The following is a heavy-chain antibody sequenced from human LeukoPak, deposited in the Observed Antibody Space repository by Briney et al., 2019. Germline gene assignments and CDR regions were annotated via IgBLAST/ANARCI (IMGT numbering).Heavy chain of an antibody. CDR2: IIPIFGTA. CDR3: ARSPSRAIDAFDI. Sequence: SVKVSCKASGGTFSSYAISWARQAPGQGLEWMGGIIPIFGTASLAQKFQGRVTITAGDSTSTAYMELSSLRSEDTAVYYCARSPSRAIDAFDIWGQGTMVTVSS. V-gene: IGHV1-69*13. J-gene: IGHJ3*02. CDR1: GGTFSSYA.